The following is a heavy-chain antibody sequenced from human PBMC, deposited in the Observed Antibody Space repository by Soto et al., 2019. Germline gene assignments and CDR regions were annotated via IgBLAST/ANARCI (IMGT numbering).Heavy chain of an antibody. CDR2: IIPLFGTA. CDR3: ARHPVSGSYAYDYGMDV. V-gene: IGHV1-69*12. D-gene: IGHD1-26*01. J-gene: IGHJ6*02. Sequence: QVQLVQSGAEVKKPGSSVKVSCKASGGTFSSYAISWVRQAPGQGLEWMGGIIPLFGTANYAQKFQGRVTITADESTSTAYMELSSLRSEDTAVYYCARHPVSGSYAYDYGMDVWGQGTTVTVPS. CDR1: GGTFSSYA.